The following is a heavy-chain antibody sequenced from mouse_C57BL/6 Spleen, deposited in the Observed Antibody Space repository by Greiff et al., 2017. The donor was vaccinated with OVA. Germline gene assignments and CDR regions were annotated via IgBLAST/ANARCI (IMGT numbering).Heavy chain of an antibody. V-gene: IGHV5-9*01. Sequence: EVKLEESGGGLVKPGGSLKLSCAASGFTFSSYTMSWVRQTPEKRLEWVATISGGGGNTYYPDSVKGRFTISRDNAKNTLYLQMSSLRSEDTALYYCARHLYYSNTYAMDYWGQGTSVTVSS. J-gene: IGHJ4*01. CDR1: GFTFSSYT. CDR2: ISGGGGNT. D-gene: IGHD2-5*01. CDR3: ARHLYYSNTYAMDY.